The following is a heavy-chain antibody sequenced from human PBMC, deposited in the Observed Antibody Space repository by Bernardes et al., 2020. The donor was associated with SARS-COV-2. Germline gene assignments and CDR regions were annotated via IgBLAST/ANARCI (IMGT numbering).Heavy chain of an antibody. CDR1: GGSISSSSYY. CDR3: ARQGYYYGMDV. J-gene: IGHJ6*02. V-gene: IGHV4-39*01. CDR2: IYYSGST. Sequence: SETLSLTCTVSGGSISSSSYYWGWIRQPPGKGLEWIGSIYYSGSTYYNPSLKSRVTISVDTSKNQFSLKLSSVTAADTAVYYCARQGYYYGMDVWGQGTTVTVSS.